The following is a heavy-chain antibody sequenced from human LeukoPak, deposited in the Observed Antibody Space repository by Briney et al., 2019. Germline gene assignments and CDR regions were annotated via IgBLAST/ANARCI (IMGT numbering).Heavy chain of an antibody. J-gene: IGHJ6*03. CDR1: GFTFSSYG. V-gene: IGHV3-30*02. CDR3: ARDSRITMVRGWYYYYMDV. D-gene: IGHD3-10*01. CDR2: IRYDGSNK. Sequence: GGSLRLSCAASGFTFSSYGMHWVRQAPGKGLEWVAFIRYDGSNKYYADSVKGRFTISRDNAKNSLYLQMNSLRAEDTAVYYCARDSRITMVRGWYYYYMDVWGKGTTVTVSS.